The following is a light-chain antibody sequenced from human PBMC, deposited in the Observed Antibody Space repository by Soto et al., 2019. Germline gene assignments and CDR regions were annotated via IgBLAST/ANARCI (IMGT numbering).Light chain of an antibody. J-gene: IGKJ5*01. CDR3: QQYGSSPTT. V-gene: IGKV3D-15*01. CDR2: GAS. CDR1: QFVSSN. Sequence: EIVMTQSPVTLSVSPGERATLSCRASQFVSSNLAWYQQKPGQAPRLLIYGASTRATGIPARFSGSGSGTEFTLTISRLEPEDFAVYSCQQYGSSPTTFGQGTRLEIK.